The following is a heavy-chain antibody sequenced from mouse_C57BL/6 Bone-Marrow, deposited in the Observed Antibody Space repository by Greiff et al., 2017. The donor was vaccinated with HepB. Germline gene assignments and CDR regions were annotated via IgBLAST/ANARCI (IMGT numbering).Heavy chain of an antibody. CDR2: ISDGGSYT. V-gene: IGHV5-4*01. Sequence: EVKLVESGGGLVKPGGSLKLSCAASGFTFSSYAMSWVRQTPEKRLEWVATISDGGSYTYYPDNVKGRFPISRDNAKNNLYLQMSHLKSDDTAMYYCARDRVLQYTPLDYWRQGTTRTVSS. CDR1: GFTFSSYA. J-gene: IGHJ2*01. D-gene: IGHD1-1*01. CDR3: ARDRVLQYTPLDY.